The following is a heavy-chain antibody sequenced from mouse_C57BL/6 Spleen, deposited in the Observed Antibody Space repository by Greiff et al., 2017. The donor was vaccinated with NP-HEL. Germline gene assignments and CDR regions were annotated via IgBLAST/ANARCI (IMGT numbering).Heavy chain of an antibody. CDR2: ISDGGSYT. J-gene: IGHJ2*01. D-gene: IGHD2-3*01. V-gene: IGHV5-4*03. Sequence: EVMLVESGGGLVKPGGSLKLSCAASGFTFSSYAMSWVRQTPEKRLEWVATISDGGSYTYYPDNVKGRFTISRDNAKNNLYLQMSHLKSEDTAMYYCARLDGYYDYWGQGTTLTVSS. CDR1: GFTFSSYA. CDR3: ARLDGYYDY.